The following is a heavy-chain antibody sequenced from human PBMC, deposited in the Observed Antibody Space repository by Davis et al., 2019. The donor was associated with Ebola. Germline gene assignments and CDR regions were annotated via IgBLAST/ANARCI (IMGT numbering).Heavy chain of an antibody. CDR1: GFTFSSYS. CDR3: VREDTAGALGMDV. J-gene: IGHJ6*02. CDR2: SRNKANSYTT. Sequence: GGSLRLSCAASGFTFSSYSMNWVRQAPGKGLEWVGRSRNKANSYTTEYAASVKGRFTISRDESKNSLFLQMNSLKTEDTAVYYCVREDTAGALGMDVWGQGTTVTVSS. V-gene: IGHV3-72*01. D-gene: IGHD5-18*01.